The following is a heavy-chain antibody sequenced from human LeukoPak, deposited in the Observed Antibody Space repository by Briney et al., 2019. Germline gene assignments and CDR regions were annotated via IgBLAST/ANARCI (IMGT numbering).Heavy chain of an antibody. CDR1: GFTFSSYA. J-gene: IGHJ4*02. CDR2: ICSNDKNT. Sequence: GRSLRLSCAASGFTFSSYAMNWVRQAPGKGLEWVSAICSNDKNTYYANSVKGRFTISRDNSKNTLSLQLNSLRAEDTAVYYCARGGIPDYGDYVVLDYWGQGTLVTVSS. V-gene: IGHV3-23*01. CDR3: ARGGIPDYGDYVVLDY. D-gene: IGHD4-17*01.